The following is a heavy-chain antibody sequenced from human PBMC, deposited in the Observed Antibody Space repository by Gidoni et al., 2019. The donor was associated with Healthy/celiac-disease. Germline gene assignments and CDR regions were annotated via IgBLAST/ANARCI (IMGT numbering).Heavy chain of an antibody. CDR2: IWYDGSNK. Sequence: QVQLVESGGGVVQPGRSLRLSCAASGFTFSSYGMHWVRQAPGKGLEWVAVIWYDGSNKYYADSVKGRFTISRDNSKNTLYLQMNSLRAEDTAVYYCARPSSYYDFWSGYYDYWGQGTLVTVSS. CDR3: ARPSSYYDFWSGYYDY. CDR1: GFTFSSYG. J-gene: IGHJ4*02. V-gene: IGHV3-33*08. D-gene: IGHD3-3*01.